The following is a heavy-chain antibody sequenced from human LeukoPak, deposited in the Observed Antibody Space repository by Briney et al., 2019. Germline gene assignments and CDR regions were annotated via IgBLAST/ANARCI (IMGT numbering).Heavy chain of an antibody. Sequence: RGESLKISCKGSGYSFTNYWIGWVRQMPGKGLEWMGIIYPGDSDTRYSPSFQGQVTISADRPISTAYLQWSSLKASDTAMYYCVRHEDGSWLIDCWGQGTLVTVSS. CDR3: VRHEDGSWLIDC. CDR2: IYPGDSDT. J-gene: IGHJ4*02. CDR1: GYSFTNYW. D-gene: IGHD2-15*01. V-gene: IGHV5-51*01.